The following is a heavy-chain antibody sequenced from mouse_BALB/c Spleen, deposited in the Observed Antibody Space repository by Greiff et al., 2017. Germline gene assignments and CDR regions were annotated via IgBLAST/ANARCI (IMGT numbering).Heavy chain of an antibody. CDR2: INPSNGRT. Sequence: QVQLQQPGAELVKPGASVKLSCKASGYTFTSYWMHWVKQRPGQGLEWIGEINPSNGRTNYNEKFKSKATLTVDKSSSTAYMQLSSLTSEDSAVYYCARDWDKAMDYWGQGTSVTVSS. D-gene: IGHD4-1*01. CDR3: ARDWDKAMDY. J-gene: IGHJ4*01. CDR1: GYTFTSYW. V-gene: IGHV1S81*02.